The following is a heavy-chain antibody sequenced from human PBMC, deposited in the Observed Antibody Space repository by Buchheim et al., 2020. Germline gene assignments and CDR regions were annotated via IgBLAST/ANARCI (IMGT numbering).Heavy chain of an antibody. CDR2: IKHDGCEK. CDR3: CGAKADN. V-gene: IGHV3-7*01. D-gene: IGHD2-21*01. Sequence: EVQLVESGGGLVQPGGSLRLSCVASGFPFGSYWMTWVRQSPGKGLEWVANIKHDGCEKFYVDSVMGRFIISRDNAKNSLYLQMNSLRVEDTAVYYCCGAKADNWGQGT. CDR1: GFPFGSYW. J-gene: IGHJ4*02.